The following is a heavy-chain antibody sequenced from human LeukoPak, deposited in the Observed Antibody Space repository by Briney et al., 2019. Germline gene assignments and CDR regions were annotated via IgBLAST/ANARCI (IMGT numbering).Heavy chain of an antibody. CDR3: ARDDPDCSGGSCYYYYGMDV. V-gene: IGHV1-69*04. CDR2: IIPILGIA. J-gene: IGHJ6*02. D-gene: IGHD2-15*01. Sequence: SVKVSCKASGGTFSSYAISWVRQAPGQRLEWIVRIIPILGIANYAQKFQGRVTITADKSTSTAYMEPSSLRSEDTAVYYCARDDPDCSGGSCYYYYGMDVWGQGTTVTVSS. CDR1: GGTFSSYA.